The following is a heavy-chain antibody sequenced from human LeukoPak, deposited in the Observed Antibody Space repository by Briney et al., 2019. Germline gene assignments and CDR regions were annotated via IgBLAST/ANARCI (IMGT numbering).Heavy chain of an antibody. J-gene: IGHJ6*03. CDR2: IYYSGST. CDR3: ARYTGPNYYSYYMDV. CDR1: GGSISSSSYY. Sequence: NPSETLSLTCTVSGGSISSSSYYWGWIRQPPGKGLEWIGSIYYSGSTYYNPSLKSRVTISVDTSKNQFSLKLFSVTAADAAVYFCARYTGPNYYSYYMDVWGKGTTVTVSS. V-gene: IGHV4-39*07. D-gene: IGHD2-8*02.